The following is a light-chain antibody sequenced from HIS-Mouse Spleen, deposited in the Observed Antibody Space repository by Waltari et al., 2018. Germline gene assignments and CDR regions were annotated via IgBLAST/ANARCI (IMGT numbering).Light chain of an antibody. CDR3: CSYAGSRTFV. V-gene: IGLV2-23*03. CDR1: SSDVGSYDL. Sequence: QSALTQPASVSGSPGQSITIPCTGTSSDVGSYDLVSWYQQHPGKAPKLMIYEGSKRPSGVSNRFSGSKSGNTASLTISGLQAEDEADYYCCSYAGSRTFVFGGGTKLTVL. CDR2: EGS. J-gene: IGLJ2*01.